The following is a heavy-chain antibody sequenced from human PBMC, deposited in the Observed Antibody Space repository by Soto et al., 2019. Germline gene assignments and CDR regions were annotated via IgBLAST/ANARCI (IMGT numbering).Heavy chain of an antibody. V-gene: IGHV4-39*01. CDR2: IYYNGDS. CDR1: GRSISGSTYH. CDR3: GRVNPGYSYVIH. D-gene: IGHD5-18*01. J-gene: IGHJ4*02. Sequence: SETLSLTCNVSGRSISGSTYHWGWIRQPPGKGLVWIGSIYYNGDSYYNPSLRSRFTISRDNAKNTLYLQMNSLRVEDTAVYYCGRVNPGYSYVIHWGQGTLVTVSS.